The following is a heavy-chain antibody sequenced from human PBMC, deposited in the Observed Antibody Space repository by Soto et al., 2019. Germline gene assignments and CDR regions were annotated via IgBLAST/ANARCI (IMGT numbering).Heavy chain of an antibody. CDR3: ARDQPGDWFGP. D-gene: IGHD2-21*01. CDR2: ISYDGSNK. V-gene: IGHV3-30-3*01. Sequence: QVQLVESGGGVVQPGRSLRLSCAASGFTFSSYAMHWVRQAPGKGLEWVAVISYDGSNKYYADSVKGRFTISRDNSKNPLYLQRNSLRAEDTAVYYCARDQPGDWFGPWGQGSLVTVSS. CDR1: GFTFSSYA. J-gene: IGHJ5*02.